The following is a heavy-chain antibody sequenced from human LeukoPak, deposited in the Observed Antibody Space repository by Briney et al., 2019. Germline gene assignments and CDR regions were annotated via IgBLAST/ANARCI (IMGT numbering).Heavy chain of an antibody. D-gene: IGHD3-22*01. V-gene: IGHV3-11*01. CDR2: ISSSGSTI. CDR3: ARDQYYDSSGLTGY. CDR1: GFTFSDYY. Sequence: GVSLTLSCAASGFTFSDYYMRWIRRAPGEGLEWVSYISSSGSTIYYADSVKGRFTISRDNAKNSLYLQMNSLRAEDTPVYYCARDQYYDSSGLTGYWGQGTLVTVSS. J-gene: IGHJ4*02.